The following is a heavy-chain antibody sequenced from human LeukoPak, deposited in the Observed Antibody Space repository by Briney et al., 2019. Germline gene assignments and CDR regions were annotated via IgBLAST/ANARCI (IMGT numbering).Heavy chain of an antibody. Sequence: GESLKISCKGSGYSFSNYWIGWVRQMPGKGLEWMGIIYPGDSDTRCGPSFQGQVTISADKSITTAYLQWSSLKASDSAMYYCARRFTYSRSSAPFDYWGQGTLVTVSS. J-gene: IGHJ4*02. D-gene: IGHD6-6*01. CDR1: GYSFSNYW. CDR2: IYPGDSDT. V-gene: IGHV5-51*01. CDR3: ARRFTYSRSSAPFDY.